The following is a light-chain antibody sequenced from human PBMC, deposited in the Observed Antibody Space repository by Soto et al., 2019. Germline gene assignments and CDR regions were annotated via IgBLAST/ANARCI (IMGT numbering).Light chain of an antibody. CDR2: GAS. V-gene: IGKV3-20*01. CDR3: QHYVTSLTK. J-gene: IGKJ1*01. Sequence: IVLTQSPGTLSLSPWERATLSFGASQSVTSNYLAWYQQKPGQAPRLLIFGASIRVTGIPDRFIGSGSGTDFTLTISRLEPEDFAVYYCQHYVTSLTKFGQGTKVDIK. CDR1: QSVTSNY.